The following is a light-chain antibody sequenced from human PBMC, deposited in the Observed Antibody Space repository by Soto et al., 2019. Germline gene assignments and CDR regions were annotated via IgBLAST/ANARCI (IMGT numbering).Light chain of an antibody. CDR3: QQYNDWPWT. CDR2: AAS. Sequence: EVVMTQSPATLSVSPGERATLSCRASQSVGSNLAWYQQKPGQAPRLLIYAASTRATGIPARFSGSGSGTEFTLTISSLQSEDFAVYCCQQYNDWPWTFGQGTKVDIK. V-gene: IGKV3-15*01. CDR1: QSVGSN. J-gene: IGKJ1*01.